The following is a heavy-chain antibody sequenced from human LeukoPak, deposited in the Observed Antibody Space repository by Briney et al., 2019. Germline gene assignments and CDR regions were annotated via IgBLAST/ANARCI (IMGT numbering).Heavy chain of an antibody. CDR1: GGSINRYY. D-gene: IGHD4-23*01. V-gene: IGHV4-4*07. Sequence: SETLSLTCSVSGGSINRYYFSWIRQPAGKALEWIGRIYSNGSPDYNPSLNSRVTMSVDTSKNQFSLKLSSVTAADTAMYYCAREVADYGGYYYYHYMDVWGKGTTVTISS. J-gene: IGHJ6*03. CDR2: IYSNGSP. CDR3: AREVADYGGYYYYHYMDV.